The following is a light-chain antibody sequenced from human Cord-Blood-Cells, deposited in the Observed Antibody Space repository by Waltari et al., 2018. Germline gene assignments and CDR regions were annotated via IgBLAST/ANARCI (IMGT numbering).Light chain of an antibody. CDR2: WAS. CDR3: QQYYSTPPT. V-gene: IGKV4-1*01. J-gene: IGKJ4*01. CDR1: QSVLYSSNTKNY. Sequence: DIVMTQSTDSLTVSLGERATINCKSSQSVLYSSNTKNYLAWYQQKPGQPPKLLIYWASTRESGVPDRFSGSGSGTDFTLTISSLQAEDVAVYYCQQYYSTPPTFGGGTKVEIK.